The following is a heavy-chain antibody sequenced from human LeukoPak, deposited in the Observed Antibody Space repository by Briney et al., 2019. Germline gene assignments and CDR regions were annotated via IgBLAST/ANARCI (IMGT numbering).Heavy chain of an antibody. D-gene: IGHD3-22*01. CDR2: IYHIGST. Sequence: SETLSLTCTVSGGSISSSYWSWIRQPPGKGLEWIGRIYHIGSTYYNPSLKSRVTISVDTSKNQFSLKLSSVTAADTAVYYCARVGVTLTYYYDSSGYLYFDYWGQGTLVTVSS. V-gene: IGHV4-38-2*02. CDR3: ARVGVTLTYYYDSSGYLYFDY. J-gene: IGHJ4*02. CDR1: GGSISSSY.